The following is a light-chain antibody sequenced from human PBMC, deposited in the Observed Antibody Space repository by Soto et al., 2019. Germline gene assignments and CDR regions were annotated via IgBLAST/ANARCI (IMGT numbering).Light chain of an antibody. CDR1: QSISSY. CDR2: AAS. Sequence: DIQMTQSPSSLSASVGDRVTITCRASQSISSYLNWYQQKPGKAPKLLIYAASSLQSGVPSRFSGSGSGTDFTLTISSMQPEDFATYYWKQSYSTLWTFGQGTRVDIK. CDR3: KQSYSTLWT. V-gene: IGKV1-39*01. J-gene: IGKJ1*01.